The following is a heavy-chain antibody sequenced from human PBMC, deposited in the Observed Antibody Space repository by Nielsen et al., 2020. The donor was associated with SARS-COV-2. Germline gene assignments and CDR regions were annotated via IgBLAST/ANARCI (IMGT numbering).Heavy chain of an antibody. D-gene: IGHD6-13*01. Sequence: GGSLRLSCVASTFSSYWMSWVRQAPGKGLEWVANIKQDGSEKYYVDSVKGRFTISRDNAKNSLYLQMNSLRAEDTAVYYCASLGGSSWYFDYWGQGTLVTVSS. CDR3: ASLGGSSWYFDY. J-gene: IGHJ4*02. CDR2: IKQDGSEK. CDR1: TFSSYW. V-gene: IGHV3-7*03.